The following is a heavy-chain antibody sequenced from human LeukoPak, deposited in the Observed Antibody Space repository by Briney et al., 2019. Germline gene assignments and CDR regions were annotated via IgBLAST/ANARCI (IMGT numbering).Heavy chain of an antibody. Sequence: GESLKISCKGSGYSFTSYWIGWVRQMPGEGLEWMGIIYPGDSDTRYSPSFQGQVTISADKSISTAYLQWSSLKASDTAMYYCARHGSSTSWDYYYYGMDVWGQGTTVTVSS. J-gene: IGHJ6*02. CDR2: IYPGDSDT. D-gene: IGHD2-2*01. CDR3: ARHGSSTSWDYYYYGMDV. V-gene: IGHV5-51*01. CDR1: GYSFTSYW.